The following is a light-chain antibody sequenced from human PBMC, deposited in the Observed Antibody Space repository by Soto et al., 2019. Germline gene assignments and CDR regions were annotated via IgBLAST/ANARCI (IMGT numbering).Light chain of an antibody. CDR2: ASS. CDR1: QSISRY. J-gene: IGKJ2*01. Sequence: DIQMTQSPSSLSASVGDRVIITCRASQSISRYLNWYQQRPGKAPKLLISASSSLQSGVPSRFSGSGSGTDFTLTISSLQPEDFATDCCLQIDSTPYTFGQGTKVEIK. V-gene: IGKV1-39*01. CDR3: LQIDSTPYT.